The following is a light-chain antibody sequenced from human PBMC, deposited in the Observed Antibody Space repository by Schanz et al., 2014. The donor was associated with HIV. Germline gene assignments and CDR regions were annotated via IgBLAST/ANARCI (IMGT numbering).Light chain of an antibody. Sequence: EIVMTQSPATLSVSPGERATLSCRASQSVSSNLAWYQQKPGQAPRLVIYGASTRATGIPARFSGSGSGTEFTLTISSLQAEDVATYYCQQFYTTPATFGQGTKVEIK. CDR1: QSVSSN. V-gene: IGKV3-15*01. J-gene: IGKJ1*01. CDR2: GAS. CDR3: QQFYTTPAT.